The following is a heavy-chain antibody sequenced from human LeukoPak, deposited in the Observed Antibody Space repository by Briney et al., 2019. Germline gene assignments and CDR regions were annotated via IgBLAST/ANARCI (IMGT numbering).Heavy chain of an antibody. CDR2: FSGSGGST. D-gene: IGHD3-10*01. Sequence: GGSLRLSCAASGFTFSSYAMSWVRQAPGKGLEWVSAFSGSGGSTYYADSVKGRFTISRDNSKNTLYLQMNSLRAEDTAVYYCAKDRWITMVRGVIRYFDYWGQGTLVTVSS. V-gene: IGHV3-23*01. CDR1: GFTFSSYA. CDR3: AKDRWITMVRGVIRYFDY. J-gene: IGHJ4*02.